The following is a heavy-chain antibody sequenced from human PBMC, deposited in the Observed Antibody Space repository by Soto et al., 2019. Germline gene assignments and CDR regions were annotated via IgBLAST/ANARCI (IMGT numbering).Heavy chain of an antibody. CDR2: IYHSGST. J-gene: IGHJ4*02. CDR1: GGSINSGRSS. CDR3: ARAGSNYALHFDY. V-gene: IGHV4-30-2*05. Sequence: SETLSLTCSVSGGSINSGRSSWNWIRQSPGKGLEWIAYIYHSGSTYYNPSLKSRVTISVDTSKNQFSLKLSSVTAADTAVYYCARAGSNYALHFDYWGQGTLVTVSS. D-gene: IGHD4-4*01.